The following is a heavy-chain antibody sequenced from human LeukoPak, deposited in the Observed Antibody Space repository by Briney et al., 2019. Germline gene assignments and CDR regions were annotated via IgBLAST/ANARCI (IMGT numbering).Heavy chain of an antibody. Sequence: GESLKISCKGSGYSFTSYWIGWVRQMPGKGLEWMGIIYPGDSDTRYSPSFQGQVTISADKSISTAYLQWSSLKASDTAMYYCARHVSAGYSSGPLEYWGQGTLVTVSS. D-gene: IGHD6-19*01. CDR1: GYSFTSYW. J-gene: IGHJ4*02. CDR3: ARHVSAGYSSGPLEY. V-gene: IGHV5-51*01. CDR2: IYPGDSDT.